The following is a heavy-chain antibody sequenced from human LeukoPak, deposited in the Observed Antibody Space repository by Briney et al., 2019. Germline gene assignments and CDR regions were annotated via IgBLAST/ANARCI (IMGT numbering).Heavy chain of an antibody. V-gene: IGHV3-21*01. CDR2: ISSSSSYI. CDR1: GFTFSSYS. Sequence: GGSLRLSCAASGFTFSSYSMNWVRQAPGKGLEWVSSISSSSSYIYYADSVKGRFTISRDNAKNSLYLQMNSLRAEDTAVYYCARAGGDQWLVAREGYFDYWGQGTLVTVSS. D-gene: IGHD6-19*01. J-gene: IGHJ4*02. CDR3: ARAGGDQWLVAREGYFDY.